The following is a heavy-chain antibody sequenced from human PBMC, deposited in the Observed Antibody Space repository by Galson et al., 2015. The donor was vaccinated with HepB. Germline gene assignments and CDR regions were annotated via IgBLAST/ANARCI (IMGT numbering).Heavy chain of an antibody. V-gene: IGHV3-30-3*01. Sequence: SLRLSCAASGFTFSSYAMHWVRQAPGKGLEWVAVISYDGSNKYYADSVKGRFTISRDNSKNTLYLQMNSLRAEDTAVYYCARGTPLTHYYDSSGYYFDAFDIWGQGTMVTVSS. CDR2: ISYDGSNK. CDR3: ARGTPLTHYYDSSGYYFDAFDI. CDR1: GFTFSSYA. D-gene: IGHD3-22*01. J-gene: IGHJ3*02.